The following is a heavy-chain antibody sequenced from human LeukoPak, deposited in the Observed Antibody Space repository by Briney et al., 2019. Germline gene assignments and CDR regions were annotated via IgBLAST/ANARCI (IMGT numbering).Heavy chain of an antibody. CDR2: INHSGST. J-gene: IGHJ4*02. V-gene: IGHV4-34*01. CDR3: ARGGPLIAAAGKFDY. CDR1: GGSFSGYY. D-gene: IGHD6-13*01. Sequence: PSETLSLTCAVYGGSFSGYYWSWIRQPPGKGLEWIGEINHSGSTNYNSSLRSRVTISLDTSKNQFSLKLSSVTAADTAVYYCARGGPLIAAAGKFDYWGQGTLVTVSS.